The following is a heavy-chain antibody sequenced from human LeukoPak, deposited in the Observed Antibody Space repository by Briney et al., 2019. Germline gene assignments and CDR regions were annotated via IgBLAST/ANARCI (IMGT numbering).Heavy chain of an antibody. CDR2: MNPNSGNT. V-gene: IGHV1-8*01. J-gene: IGHJ6*02. D-gene: IGHD3-10*01. CDR3: ATRTEVNGMDV. Sequence: ASVKVSCTASGCTFTSYDINWVRQATGQGLEWMGWMNPNSGNTGYAQKFQGRVTMTRNTSISTAYMELSSLRSEDTAVYYCATRTEVNGMDVWGQGTTVTVPS. CDR1: GCTFTSYD.